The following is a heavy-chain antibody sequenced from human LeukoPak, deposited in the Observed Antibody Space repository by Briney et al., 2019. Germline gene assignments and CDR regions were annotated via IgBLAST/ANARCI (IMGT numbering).Heavy chain of an antibody. CDR3: ARDAIAVAGTVQNLFXY. D-gene: IGHD6-19*01. CDR2: IIPIFGTA. J-gene: IGHJ4*02. V-gene: IGHV1-69*05. Sequence: SVKVSCKALGGTFSSYAISWVRQAPGQGLEWIGRIIPIFGTANYAQKFQGRVTITTDESTSTAYMELSSLRSEDTAVYYCARDAIAVAGTVQNLFXYWGQGTLVTVSS. CDR1: GGTFSSYA.